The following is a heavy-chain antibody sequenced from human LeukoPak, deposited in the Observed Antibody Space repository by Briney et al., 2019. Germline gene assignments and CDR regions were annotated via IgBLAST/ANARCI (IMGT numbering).Heavy chain of an antibody. Sequence: GGSLRLSCAASGFMFSSYWMHWVRSAPGRGLVWVSRINGNGSITSYVVSVKGLFTIFRDNANNTLYLQMNSLRAEDTAVYYCARGPGSYYIPRGMDVWGQGTTVTVSS. CDR1: GFMFSSYW. J-gene: IGHJ6*02. CDR2: INGNGSIT. V-gene: IGHV3-74*01. CDR3: ARGPGSYYIPRGMDV. D-gene: IGHD3-10*01.